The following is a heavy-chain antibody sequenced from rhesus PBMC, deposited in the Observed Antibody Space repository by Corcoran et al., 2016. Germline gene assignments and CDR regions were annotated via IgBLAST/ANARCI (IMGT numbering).Heavy chain of an antibody. D-gene: IGHD4-23*01. CDR3: ATRGEYSHVFDY. Sequence: QVQPQESGPGLVKPSETLSLTCAVSGGSISSNYWSWIRQPPGKGLEWIGRISGSGGRTDYNPSLKSRVTILKDASKNQFSLKLSSVTAADTAVYYCATRGEYSHVFDYWGQGVLVTVSS. J-gene: IGHJ4*01. V-gene: IGHV4-173*01. CDR2: ISGSGGRT. CDR1: GGSISSNY.